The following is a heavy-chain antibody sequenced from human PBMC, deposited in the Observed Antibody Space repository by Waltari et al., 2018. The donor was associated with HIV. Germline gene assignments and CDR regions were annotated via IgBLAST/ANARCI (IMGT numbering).Heavy chain of an antibody. D-gene: IGHD5-12*01. CDR1: GFTFSSHA. J-gene: IGHJ3*02. CDR3: ARQYSGYDI. V-gene: IGHV3-30*01. CDR2: ISYDGSNK. Sequence: QVQLVESGGGVVQPGRSLSLSCAASGFTFSSHAMHWVRQAPGKGLEWVAVISYDGSNKYYADSVKGRFTISRDNSKNTLYLQMNSLRAEDTAVYYCARQYSGYDIWGQGTMVTVSS.